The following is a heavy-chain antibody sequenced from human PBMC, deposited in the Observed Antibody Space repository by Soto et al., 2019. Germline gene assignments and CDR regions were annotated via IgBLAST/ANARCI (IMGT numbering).Heavy chain of an antibody. V-gene: IGHV3-7*03. CDR2: IPQEGSDG. CDR3: ARDKLILPVHDFFYASAI. CDR1: GFTLSMYS. D-gene: IGHD2-21*02. J-gene: IGHJ4*02. Sequence: EVQLEESGGGLVQPGESLRLSCEVSGFTLSMYSMTWVRQAPGKGLEWVAKIPQEGSDGHYVDSVKGRFTISRDNAKNSVYLHMNSLRAEDTAVYYCARDKLILPVHDFFYASAIGGQGAKVTVSS.